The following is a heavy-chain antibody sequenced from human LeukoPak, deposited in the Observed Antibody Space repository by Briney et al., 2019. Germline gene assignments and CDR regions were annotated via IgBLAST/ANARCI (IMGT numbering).Heavy chain of an antibody. V-gene: IGHV1-2*02. CDR2: INLNSGGT. D-gene: IGHD2-8*01. Sequence: ASVKVSCKASGYTFTGYYMHWVRQAPGQGLEWMGWINLNSGGTNYAQKFQGRVTMTRDTSISTAYMELSRLRSDDTAVYYCARSKYCTNGVCYNGAGAFDIWGQGTMVTVSS. CDR3: ARSKYCTNGVCYNGAGAFDI. J-gene: IGHJ3*02. CDR1: GYTFTGYY.